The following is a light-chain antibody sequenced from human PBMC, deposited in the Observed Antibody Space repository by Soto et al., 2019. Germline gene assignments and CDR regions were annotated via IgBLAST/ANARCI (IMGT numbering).Light chain of an antibody. CDR1: QTISSTY. Sequence: EIVLTQSPGTLSLSPGDRATLSCRASQTISSTYLAWYQRKPGQAPRLLIYAASTRATGIPDRFSGSGSGTDFTLTISRLEPEDFAVYYCQQYGSSPKTFGQGTKVEI. J-gene: IGKJ1*01. CDR3: QQYGSSPKT. V-gene: IGKV3-20*01. CDR2: AAS.